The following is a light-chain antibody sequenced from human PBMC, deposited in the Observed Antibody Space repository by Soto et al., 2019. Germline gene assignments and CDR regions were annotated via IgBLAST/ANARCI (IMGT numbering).Light chain of an antibody. V-gene: IGKV1-5*01. Sequence: DIQMTQPPSTLSASVGDRVTITFRASQSISSWLAWYQQKPGKAPKLLIYDASSLESGVPSRFSGSGSGTEFTLTISSLQPDDFATYYCQQYNSYPTFGQGTKVDI. CDR3: QQYNSYPT. J-gene: IGKJ1*01. CDR2: DAS. CDR1: QSISSW.